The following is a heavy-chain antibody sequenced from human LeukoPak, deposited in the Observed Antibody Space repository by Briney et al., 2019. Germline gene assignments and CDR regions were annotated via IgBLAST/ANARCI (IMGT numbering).Heavy chain of an antibody. V-gene: IGHV4-59*08. D-gene: IGHD3-10*01. CDR1: GGSISSYY. CDR3: ARHKGYYGYYSYFDY. J-gene: IGHJ4*02. Sequence: SETLSLTCTVSGGSISSYYWSWIRQPPGKGLEWIGYIYYSGSTNYNPSLKSRVTISVDTSKNQFSLKLSSVTAADTAVYYCARHKGYYGYYSYFDYWGQGTLVTVSS. CDR2: IYYSGST.